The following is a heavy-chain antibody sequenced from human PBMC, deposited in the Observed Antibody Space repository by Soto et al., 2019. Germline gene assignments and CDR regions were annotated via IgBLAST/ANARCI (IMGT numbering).Heavy chain of an antibody. CDR1: GFTFSGYS. D-gene: IGHD1-20*01. CDR3: ARGVDITGTYGGMDV. J-gene: IGHJ6*02. CDR2: ISTNGGTV. Sequence: PGGSLRLSCETSGFTFSGYSMNWVRQAPGKGLEWLSYISTNGGTVYHADSVRGRFTISRDNAKSSLYLQMNSLRDDDTAVYYCARGVDITGTYGGMDVWGQGTTVTVYS. V-gene: IGHV3-48*02.